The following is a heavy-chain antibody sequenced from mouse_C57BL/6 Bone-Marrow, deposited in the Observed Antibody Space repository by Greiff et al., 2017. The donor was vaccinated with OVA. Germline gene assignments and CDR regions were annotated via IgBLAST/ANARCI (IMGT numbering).Heavy chain of an antibody. J-gene: IGHJ2*01. V-gene: IGHV5-17*01. CDR1: GFTFSDYG. D-gene: IGHD4-1*01. CDR2: ISSGSSTI. CDR3: AKLGRKTDY. Sequence: EVKLQESGGGLVKPGGSLKLSCAASGFTFSDYGMHWVRQAPETGLEWVAYISSGSSTIYYADTVKGRFTISRDNAKNTLFLQMTSLRSEDTAMYYCAKLGRKTDYWGQGTTLTVSS.